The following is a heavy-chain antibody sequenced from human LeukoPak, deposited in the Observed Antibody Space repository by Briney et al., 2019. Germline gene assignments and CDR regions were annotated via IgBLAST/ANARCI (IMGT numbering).Heavy chain of an antibody. CDR3: ARYSSGSIAYALDI. CDR2: INWNGGST. V-gene: IGHV3-20*04. D-gene: IGHD6-19*01. CDR1: GFTFDDYG. Sequence: GGSLRLSCAASGFTFDDYGMSWVRHAPGKGLEWVSGINWNGGSTGYADSVKGRFTISRDNAKNSLYLQMNSLRAEDTALYYCARYSSGSIAYALDIWGQGTMVTVSS. J-gene: IGHJ3*02.